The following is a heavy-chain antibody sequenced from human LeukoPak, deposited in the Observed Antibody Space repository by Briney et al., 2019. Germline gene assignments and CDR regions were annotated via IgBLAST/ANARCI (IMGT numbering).Heavy chain of an antibody. V-gene: IGHV4-39*01. J-gene: IGHJ5*02. Sequence: SETLSLTCTVTGGSLSSGNYYWGWIRQPPGKGLEWIGCIHDTGTTYYKPSLKSRVTISLDTSKNQFSLKLSSVTVADTAVYYCARHVAVVPGGLDYDIITIDAWGQGTLVPVSS. CDR2: IHDTGTT. CDR1: GGSLSSGNYY. D-gene: IGHD3-9*01. CDR3: ARHVAVVPGGLDYDIITIDA.